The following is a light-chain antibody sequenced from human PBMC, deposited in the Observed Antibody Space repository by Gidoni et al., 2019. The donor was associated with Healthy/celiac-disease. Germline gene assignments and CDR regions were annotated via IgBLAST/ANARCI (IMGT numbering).Light chain of an antibody. Sequence: EIVWTQSPATLALSPRERATLSCRASQSVSSYLAWYQQKPGQAPRLLIYDASNRATGIPARFSGSGSGTDFTLTISSLEPEDFAVYYCQQRSNWPPYTFGQGTQLEIK. CDR2: DAS. CDR1: QSVSSY. J-gene: IGKJ2*01. V-gene: IGKV3-11*01. CDR3: QQRSNWPPYT.